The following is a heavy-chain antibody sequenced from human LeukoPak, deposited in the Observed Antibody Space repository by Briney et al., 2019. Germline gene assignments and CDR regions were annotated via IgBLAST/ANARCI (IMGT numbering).Heavy chain of an antibody. CDR2: INPNSGGT. J-gene: IGHJ4*02. CDR1: GYTFTGYY. V-gene: IGHV1-2*02. D-gene: IGHD3-10*01. Sequence: ASVKVSCKASGYTFTGYYMHWVRQAPGQGLEWMGWINPNSGGTKYAQKFQGRVSMTRDTSISTAYMELSRLRSDDTAVYYCARVVGGNYYGSGTGDYWGQGTLVTVSS. CDR3: ARVVGGNYYGSGTGDY.